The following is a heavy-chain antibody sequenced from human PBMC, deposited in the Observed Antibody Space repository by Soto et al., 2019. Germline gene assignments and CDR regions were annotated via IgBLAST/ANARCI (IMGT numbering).Heavy chain of an antibody. CDR1: GFTVSSNY. D-gene: IGHD2-15*01. J-gene: IGHJ6*02. CDR2: IYSGGST. V-gene: IGHV3-53*04. CDR3: ARDRSSGYCSGGSCYSYYGMDV. Sequence: EVQLVESGGGLVQPGGSLRLSCAASGFTVSSNYMSWVRQAPGKGLEWVSVIYSGGSTYYADSVKGRFTISRHNSKNTLYLQMNSLRAEDTAVYYCARDRSSGYCSGGSCYSYYGMDVWGQGTTVTVSS.